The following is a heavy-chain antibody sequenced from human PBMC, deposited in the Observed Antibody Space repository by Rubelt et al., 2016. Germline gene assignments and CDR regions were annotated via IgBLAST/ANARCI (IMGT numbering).Heavy chain of an antibody. J-gene: IGHJ4*02. Sequence: GEINHSGSTNYNPSLKSRVTISVDTSKNQFSLKLSSVTAADTAVYYCARHVDGSGSYFGNFDYWGQGTLVTVSS. CDR3: ARHVDGSGSYFGNFDY. CDR2: INHSGST. V-gene: IGHV4-34*01. D-gene: IGHD3-10*01.